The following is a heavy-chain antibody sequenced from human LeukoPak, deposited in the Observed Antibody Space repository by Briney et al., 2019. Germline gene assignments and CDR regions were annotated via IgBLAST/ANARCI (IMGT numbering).Heavy chain of an antibody. J-gene: IGHJ4*02. V-gene: IGHV1-2*02. CDR3: ARARVMMDEFDY. Sequence: ASVKVSCKASGYTFTGYYMHWVRQAPGQGLEWMGWINPNSGGTNYAQKLQGRVTMTTDTSTSTAYMELRSLRSDDTAVYYCARARVMMDEFDYWGQGTLVTVSS. D-gene: IGHD2-8*01. CDR2: INPNSGGT. CDR1: GYTFTGYY.